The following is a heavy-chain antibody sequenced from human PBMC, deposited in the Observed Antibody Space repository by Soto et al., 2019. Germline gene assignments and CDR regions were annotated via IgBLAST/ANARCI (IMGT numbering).Heavy chain of an antibody. Sequence: QVQLQESGPGLVKPSQTLSLTCTVSGGSISSGGYYWSWIRQHPGKGLEWIGYIYYSGSTYYNPSRKSRVTISVDTSKNQFSVKLSSVTAADTAVYYCARGGRRSPGMDVWGQGTTVTVSS. CDR3: ARGGRRSPGMDV. CDR2: IYYSGST. CDR1: GGSISSGGYY. V-gene: IGHV4-31*03. J-gene: IGHJ6*02.